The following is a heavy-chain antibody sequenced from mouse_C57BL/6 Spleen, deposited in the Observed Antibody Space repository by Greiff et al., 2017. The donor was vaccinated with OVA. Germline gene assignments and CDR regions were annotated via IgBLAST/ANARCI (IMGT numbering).Heavy chain of an antibody. Sequence: EVQRVESGGGLVKPGGSLKLSCAASGFTFSDYGMHWVRQAPEKGLEWVAYISSGSSTIYYADTVKGRFTISRDNAKNTLFLQMTSLRSEDTAMYYCARGRSYGSSYGAMDYWGQGTSVTVSS. CDR3: ARGRSYGSSYGAMDY. CDR2: ISSGSSTI. V-gene: IGHV5-17*01. CDR1: GFTFSDYG. J-gene: IGHJ4*01. D-gene: IGHD1-1*01.